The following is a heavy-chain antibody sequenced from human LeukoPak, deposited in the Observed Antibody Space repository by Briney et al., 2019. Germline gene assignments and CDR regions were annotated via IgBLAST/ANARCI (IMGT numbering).Heavy chain of an antibody. CDR1: GGTFSSYA. J-gene: IGHJ6*03. CDR3: ARGISSYYGDFDYYYYYMDV. V-gene: IGHV1-2*02. CDR2: INPNSGGT. D-gene: IGHD4-17*01. Sequence: ASVKVSCKASGGTFSSYAISWVRQAPGQGLEWMGWINPNSGGTNYAQKFQGRVTMTRDTSISTAYMELSRLRSDDTAVYYCARGISSYYGDFDYYYYYMDVWGKGTTVTISS.